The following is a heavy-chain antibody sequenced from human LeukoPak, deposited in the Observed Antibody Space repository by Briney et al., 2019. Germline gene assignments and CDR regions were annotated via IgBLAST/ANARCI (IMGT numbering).Heavy chain of an antibody. V-gene: IGHV4-34*01. Sequence: PSETLSLTCAVYGGSFSGYYWSWIRQPPGKGLEWIGEINPSGSIDYNQSPRSRVTMTVDTSKNQFSLKLSSVTAADTAVYYCARRQYYGGSVSDWGQGTLVTVSS. CDR1: GGSFSGYY. CDR3: ARRQYYGGSVSD. D-gene: IGHD3-22*01. J-gene: IGHJ4*02. CDR2: INPSGSI.